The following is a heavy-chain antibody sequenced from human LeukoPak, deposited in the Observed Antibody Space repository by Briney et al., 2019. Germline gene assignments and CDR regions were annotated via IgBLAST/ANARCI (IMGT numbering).Heavy chain of an antibody. CDR3: TRGGTVKNGMDV. CDR1: GGSISSYY. CDR2: IYSSGST. V-gene: IGHV4-4*08. Sequence: SETLSLTCAVSGGSISSYYWSWIRQPPGKGLEWIGYIYSSGSTNYNPSLKSRVTISVDTSKNQCPLRLSSVTAADTAVYYCTRGGTVKNGMDVWGQGTTVTVSS. D-gene: IGHD4-17*01. J-gene: IGHJ6*02.